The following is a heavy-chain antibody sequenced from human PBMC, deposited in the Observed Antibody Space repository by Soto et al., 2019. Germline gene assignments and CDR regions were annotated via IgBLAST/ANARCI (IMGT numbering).Heavy chain of an antibody. Sequence: PGESLKISCKGSAYSFTSYWIGWVRQMPGKGLEWMGIIYPVDSDTRYSPSFQGQVTISADKSISTAYLQWSSLKASDTAMYYSSSTSAAGKNYDGMDVWGRGTTVTVSS. CDR1: AYSFTSYW. V-gene: IGHV5-51*01. J-gene: IGHJ6*02. CDR3: SSTSAAGKNYDGMDV. CDR2: IYPVDSDT. D-gene: IGHD6-13*01.